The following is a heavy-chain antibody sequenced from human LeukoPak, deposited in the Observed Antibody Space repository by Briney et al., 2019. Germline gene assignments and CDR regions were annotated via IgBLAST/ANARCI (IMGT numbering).Heavy chain of an antibody. Sequence: GGSLRLSCAASGFTFSSYAMNWVRQAPGKGLEWVAVISYDGSNKYYADSVKGRFTISRDNSKNTLYLQMNSLRAEDTAVYYCAKETLSGIAVADTPIYFDYWGQGTLVTVSS. J-gene: IGHJ4*02. CDR2: ISYDGSNK. CDR1: GFTFSSYA. CDR3: AKETLSGIAVADTPIYFDY. D-gene: IGHD6-19*01. V-gene: IGHV3-30*18.